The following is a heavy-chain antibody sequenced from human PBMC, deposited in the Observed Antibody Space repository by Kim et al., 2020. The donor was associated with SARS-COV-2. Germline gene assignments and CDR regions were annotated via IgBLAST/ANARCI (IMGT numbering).Heavy chain of an antibody. D-gene: IGHD2-15*01. CDR1: GGSISSSSYY. CDR2: IYYSGST. V-gene: IGHV4-39*07. CDR3: ARDRLPIVVVVAAYDAFDI. J-gene: IGHJ3*02. Sequence: SETLSLTCTVSGGSISSSSYYWGWIRQPPGKGLEWIGSIYYSGSTYYNPSLKSRVTISVDTSKNQFSLKLSSVTAADTAVYYCARDRLPIVVVVAAYDAFDIWGQGTMVTVSS.